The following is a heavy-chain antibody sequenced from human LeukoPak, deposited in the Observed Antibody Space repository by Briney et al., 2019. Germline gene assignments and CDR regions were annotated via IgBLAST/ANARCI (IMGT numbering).Heavy chain of an antibody. V-gene: IGHV3-23*01. Sequence: GASLRLSWPALGSTFGSYALSWVRQAPGKGLEWVSAISGSGGSTYYADSVKGRFTISRDNSKNTLYLQMNSLRAEDTAVYYCAKDRLAGYSGYDSKDYWGQGTLVTVSS. J-gene: IGHJ4*02. CDR2: ISGSGGST. D-gene: IGHD5-12*01. CDR1: GSTFGSYA. CDR3: AKDRLAGYSGYDSKDY.